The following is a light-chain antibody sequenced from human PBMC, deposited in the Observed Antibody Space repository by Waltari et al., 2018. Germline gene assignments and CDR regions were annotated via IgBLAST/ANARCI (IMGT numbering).Light chain of an antibody. Sequence: SYELTQAPSVSVSPGQTARITCSGDGLPKQYAYWYQKKQGQAPVLIIYEATRRPSGGPGRFSGSTSGTTVTLTISGGQAEDEADYYCQSAGSSGTYHVLFGVGTKVTVL. CDR2: EAT. CDR3: QSAGSSGTYHVL. V-gene: IGLV3-25*03. J-gene: IGLJ2*01. CDR1: GLPKQY.